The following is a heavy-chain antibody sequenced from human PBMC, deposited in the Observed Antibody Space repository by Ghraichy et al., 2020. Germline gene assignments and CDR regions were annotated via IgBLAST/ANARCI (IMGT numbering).Heavy chain of an antibody. CDR1: GGSISSYY. CDR3: ARVNSAIVGATNWFDP. Sequence: ESLNISCTVSGGSISSYYWSWIRQPPGKGLEWIGYIYYSGSTNYNPSLKSRVTISVDTSKNQFSLKLSSVTAADTAVYYCARVNSAIVGATNWFDPWGQGTLVTVSS. J-gene: IGHJ5*02. CDR2: IYYSGST. V-gene: IGHV4-59*01. D-gene: IGHD1-26*01.